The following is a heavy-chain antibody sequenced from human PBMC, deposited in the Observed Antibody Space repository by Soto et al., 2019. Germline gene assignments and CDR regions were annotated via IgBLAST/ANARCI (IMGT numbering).Heavy chain of an antibody. CDR3: AMSAYSWLRPRCYFDY. CDR2: ISAYNGNT. V-gene: IGHV1-18*01. CDR1: GYTFTSYG. D-gene: IGHD3-16*01. J-gene: IGHJ4*02. Sequence: ASVKVSCKASGYTFTSYGISWVRQAPGQGLEWMGWISAYNGNTNYAQKLQGRVTMTTDTSTSTAYMELRSLRSDDTAVYYCAMSAYSWLRPRCYFDYWGQGTLVTVFS.